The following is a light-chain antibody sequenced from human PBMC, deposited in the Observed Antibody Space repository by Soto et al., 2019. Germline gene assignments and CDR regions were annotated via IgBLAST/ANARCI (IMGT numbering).Light chain of an antibody. Sequence: PGARATLSCRASQSISSYLAWYQQKPGQAPRLLIYDASNRAPGIPARFSGSGSGTDFTLTISSLEPEDFGVYYCQQRSNWPPITFGQGTDWRL. V-gene: IGKV3-11*01. J-gene: IGKJ5*01. CDR3: QQRSNWPPIT. CDR1: QSISSY. CDR2: DAS.